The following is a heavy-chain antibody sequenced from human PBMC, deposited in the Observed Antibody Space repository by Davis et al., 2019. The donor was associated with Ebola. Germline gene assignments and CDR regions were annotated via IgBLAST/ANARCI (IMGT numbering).Heavy chain of an antibody. D-gene: IGHD6-13*01. CDR1: GVFFSGYK. Sequence: MPSETLSLTCAVYGVFFSGYKWSWIRQPPGKGLEWVGDINHSGRTNYNPSLKSRVTISVDTSKNQFSLKLSSVTAADTTVYYCSRVGAIAAAGAYYYYYGMDVWGQGTTVTVSS. J-gene: IGHJ6*02. CDR2: INHSGRT. V-gene: IGHV4-34*01. CDR3: SRVGAIAAAGAYYYYYGMDV.